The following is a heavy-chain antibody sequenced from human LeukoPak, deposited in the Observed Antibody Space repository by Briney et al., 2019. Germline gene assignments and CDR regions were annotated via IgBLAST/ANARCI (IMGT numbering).Heavy chain of an antibody. D-gene: IGHD6-13*01. CDR3: AIAAAGSLGAFDI. V-gene: IGHV1-46*03. CDR2: INPSGGST. J-gene: IGHJ3*02. Sequence: ASVKVSCKASGYTFTSYDINWVGQAPGQGLEWMGIINPSGGSTSYAQKFQGRVTMTRDTSTSTVYMELSSLRSEDTAVYYCAIAAAGSLGAFDIWGQGTMVTVSS. CDR1: GYTFTSYD.